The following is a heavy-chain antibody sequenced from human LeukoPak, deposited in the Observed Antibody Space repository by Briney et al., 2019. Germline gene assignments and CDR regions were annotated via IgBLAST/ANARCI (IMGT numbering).Heavy chain of an antibody. CDR1: GFTFSSYA. CDR2: ISGSGGTT. V-gene: IGHV3-23*01. CDR3: AKEPTGYFDY. Sequence: GGSLRLSCAASGFTFSSYAMSWVRQAPGKGLEWVSAISGSGGTTFYADSVKGRFTISRDNSKDTLYLYMNSLRADDTAVYYCAKEPTGYFDYWGQGTLVTVSS. D-gene: IGHD3-10*01. J-gene: IGHJ4*02.